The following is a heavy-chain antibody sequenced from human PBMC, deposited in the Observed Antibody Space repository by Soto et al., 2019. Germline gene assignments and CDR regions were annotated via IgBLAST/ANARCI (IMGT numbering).Heavy chain of an antibody. J-gene: IGHJ6*03. CDR2: ISSSSSTI. CDR1: GFTFSSYS. CDR3: ARDMYYYYYMDV. Sequence: EVQLVESGGGLVQPGGSLRLSCAASGFTFSSYSMNWVRQAPGKGLEWVSYISSSSSTIYYADSVKGRFTISRDNAKNSLYLQMNSLRAEETAVYYCARDMYYYYYMDVWGKGTTVTVSS. V-gene: IGHV3-48*01.